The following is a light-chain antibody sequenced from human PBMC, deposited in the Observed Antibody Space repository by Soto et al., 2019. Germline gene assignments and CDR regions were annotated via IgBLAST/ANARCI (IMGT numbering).Light chain of an antibody. Sequence: DIVMTQSPDSLAVSLGERATFNCKSSQSVLYSSDNKNYLAWYQQKPGQPPKLLIYWASTRESGVPDRFSGSGSGTHFTLTISSLQAEDVAVYYCQQYYSTPRTFGQGTKVEIK. CDR3: QQYYSTPRT. V-gene: IGKV4-1*01. CDR1: QSVLYSSDNKNY. CDR2: WAS. J-gene: IGKJ1*01.